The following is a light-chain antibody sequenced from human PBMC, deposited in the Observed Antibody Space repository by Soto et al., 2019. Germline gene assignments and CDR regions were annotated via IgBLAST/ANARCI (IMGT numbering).Light chain of an antibody. CDR2: EVS. CDR3: SSYTSSSTRV. CDR1: SSHVGAYDY. V-gene: IGLV2-14*03. J-gene: IGLJ1*01. Sequence: GCSITISCTRTSSHVGAYDYVSWYQQHPDKAPKLMIYEVSNRHSGVSNRFSGSKSVNTATLTISGLQADDEADYYCSSYTSSSTRVFGTGTKVTVL.